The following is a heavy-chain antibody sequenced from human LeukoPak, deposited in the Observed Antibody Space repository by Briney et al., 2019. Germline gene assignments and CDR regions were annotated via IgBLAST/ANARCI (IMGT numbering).Heavy chain of an antibody. Sequence: GGSLRLSCAASGFIFNNYWMSWVRQAPGKELEWVAVISYDGSNKFYADSVRGRFTISRDNSKNTLFLQMNSLRPEDTAVYYCARGPDYDILADYFDYWGQGTLVTVSS. CDR1: GFIFNNYW. D-gene: IGHD3-9*01. J-gene: IGHJ4*02. CDR3: ARGPDYDILADYFDY. CDR2: ISYDGSNK. V-gene: IGHV3-30*03.